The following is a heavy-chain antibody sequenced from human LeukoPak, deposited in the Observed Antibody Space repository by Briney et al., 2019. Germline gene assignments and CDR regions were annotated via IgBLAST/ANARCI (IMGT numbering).Heavy chain of an antibody. V-gene: IGHV1-2*06. D-gene: IGHD2-2*01. CDR3: ARDPKSSSPGVFDY. J-gene: IGHJ4*02. CDR1: GYTFTSYY. CDR2: INPNSGGT. Sequence: ASVKVSCKASGYTFTSYYMHWVRQAPGQGLEWMGRINPNSGGTNYAQKFQGRVTMTRDTSISTAYMELSRLRSDDTAVYYCARDPKSSSPGVFDYWGQGTLVTVSS.